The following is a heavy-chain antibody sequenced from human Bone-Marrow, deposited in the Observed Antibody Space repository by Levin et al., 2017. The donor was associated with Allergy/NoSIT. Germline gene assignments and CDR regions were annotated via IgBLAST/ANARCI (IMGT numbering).Heavy chain of an antibody. CDR3: ARSEDKNLPLEL. Sequence: ASVKVSCKASGYTFTSHHLQWARQAPGQGLEWMGYINPNSGATKSSPKFQGRLFLTRDTSIATAYMELSDLTFDDTALYFCARSEDKNLPLELWGQGTLVTVSS. J-gene: IGHJ4*02. D-gene: IGHD1-1*01. CDR1: GYTFTSHH. V-gene: IGHV1-2*02. CDR2: INPNSGAT.